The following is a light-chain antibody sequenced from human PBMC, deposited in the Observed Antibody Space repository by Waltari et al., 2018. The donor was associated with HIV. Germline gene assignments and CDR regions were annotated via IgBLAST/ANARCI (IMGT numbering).Light chain of an antibody. V-gene: IGLV1-51*01. J-gene: IGLJ1*01. CDR2: DTY. CDR1: RSTLERNY. Sequence: QSVLTQPPSVSAAPGQGVTISCSADRSTLERNYVSWYKLVPGTSPKLLIYDTYQRPSGIPARFSGSRSGTSVALIITGLQTGDEADYFCATWDESLTSFVFGDATTVT. CDR3: ATWDESLTSFV.